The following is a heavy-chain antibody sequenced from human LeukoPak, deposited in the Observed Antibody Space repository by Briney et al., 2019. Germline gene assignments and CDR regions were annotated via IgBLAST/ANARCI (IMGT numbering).Heavy chain of an antibody. J-gene: IGHJ4*02. CDR3: ARDSIVGATTWNY. V-gene: IGHV1-18*01. Sequence: ASVKVSCKASGYTFTSYGISWVRQAPGQGLEWMGWISAYNGNTNYAQKFQGRVTMTRDTSISTAYMELSRLRSDDTAVYYCARDSIVGATTWNYWGQGTLVTVSS. D-gene: IGHD1-26*01. CDR1: GYTFTSYG. CDR2: ISAYNGNT.